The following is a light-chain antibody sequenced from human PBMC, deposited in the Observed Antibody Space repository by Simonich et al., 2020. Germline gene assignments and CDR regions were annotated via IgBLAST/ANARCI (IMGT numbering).Light chain of an antibody. Sequence: DIVMTQSPLSLPVTPGEPSSISCRSSQSLLHSNGYNYLDWYLQKPGQSPQLLIYLGSNRASGVPDRFSGSGSGTDFTLKISRVQAEYVGVYSCMQALQTPYTLGQGTKLEIK. V-gene: IGKV2-28*01. CDR2: LGS. CDR3: MQALQTPYT. J-gene: IGKJ2*01. CDR1: QSLLHSNGYNY.